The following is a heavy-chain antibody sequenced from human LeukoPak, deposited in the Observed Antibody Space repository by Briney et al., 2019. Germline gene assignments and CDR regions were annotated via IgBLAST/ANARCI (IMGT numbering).Heavy chain of an antibody. D-gene: IGHD6-19*01. CDR1: GYSISSGYY. J-gene: IGHJ4*02. CDR2: IYHSGST. Sequence: SETLSLTCAVSGYSISSGYYWGWIRQPPGKRLEWIGSIYHSGSTYYNPSLKSRVTIPVDTSKNQFSLKLSSVTAADTAVYYCATTSPIAVAGTGYDYWGQGTLVTVSS. V-gene: IGHV4-38-2*01. CDR3: ATTSPIAVAGTGYDY.